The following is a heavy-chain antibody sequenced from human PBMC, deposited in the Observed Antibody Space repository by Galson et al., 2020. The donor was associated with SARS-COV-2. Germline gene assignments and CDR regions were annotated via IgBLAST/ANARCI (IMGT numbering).Heavy chain of an antibody. CDR2: FDPEDGET. V-gene: IGHV1-24*01. CDR1: GYTLTELS. J-gene: IGHJ6*02. CDR3: ATAPIIPGAYYYYGMDV. Sequence: ASVKVSCKVSGYTLTELSMHWVRQAPGKGLEWMGGFDPEDGETIYAQKFQGRVTMTEDTSTDTAYMELSSLRSEDTAVYYCATAPIIPGAYYYYGMDVWGQGTTVTVSS. D-gene: IGHD2-21*01.